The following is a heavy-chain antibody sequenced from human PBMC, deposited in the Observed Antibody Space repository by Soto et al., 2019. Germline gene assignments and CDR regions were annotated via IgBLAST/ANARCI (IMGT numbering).Heavy chain of an antibody. CDR1: GFSLTTSGVG. V-gene: IGHV2-5*02. CDR3: APRVLRTVFGLVTKTAIYFCF. J-gene: IGHJ4*02. Sequence: QITLNESGPTVVRPTETLTLTCRFSGFSLTTSGVGVGWIRQSPGKAPEWLALIYWDDDKRYSASLKSRLTITKGTSKNQVVLTVSDLDPTDTTPYYCAPRVLRTVFGLVTKTAIYFCFWGQGTPVAVSS. CDR2: IYWDDDK. D-gene: IGHD3-3*01.